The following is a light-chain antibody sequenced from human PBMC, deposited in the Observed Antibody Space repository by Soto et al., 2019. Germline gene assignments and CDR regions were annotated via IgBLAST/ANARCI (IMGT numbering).Light chain of an antibody. CDR3: QHYNSYSEA. CDR1: QTISSW. CDR2: NAS. Sequence: DIQMTQSPSTLSGSVGDRVTITCRASQTISSWLAWYQQKTGKAPKLLIYNASTLKSGVPSRFSGSGSGTEFTLTISSLQPDDFATYYCQHYNSYSEAFGQGTKVELK. V-gene: IGKV1-5*03. J-gene: IGKJ1*01.